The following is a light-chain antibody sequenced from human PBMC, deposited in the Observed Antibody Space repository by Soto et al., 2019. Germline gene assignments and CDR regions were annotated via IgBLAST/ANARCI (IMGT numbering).Light chain of an antibody. J-gene: IGKJ1*01. CDR2: DAS. CDR1: QSITSW. Sequence: DIQMTQSPSTLSASLGDRVTITCRASQSITSWLAWYQQKPGKAPNLLIYDASSLETGVPSRFRGSGSGAEFTLTISSLQPDDFASYYCQQYNSYPWTFGQGTKVDI. V-gene: IGKV1-5*01. CDR3: QQYNSYPWT.